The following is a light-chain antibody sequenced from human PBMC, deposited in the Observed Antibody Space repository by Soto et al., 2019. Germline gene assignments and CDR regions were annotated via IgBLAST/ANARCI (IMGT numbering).Light chain of an antibody. CDR2: EDI. J-gene: IGLJ2*01. CDR1: SSDVGGYNC. V-gene: IGLV2-8*01. Sequence: QSALTQPPSASGSPGQSVTISCTGSSSDVGGYNCVSWFQQHPGKAPKLMIFEDIKRPSGVTDRFSASKSGNTASLTVSGLQAEDEADYYCSSYGGSDNLIFGGGTKLTVL. CDR3: SSYGGSDNLI.